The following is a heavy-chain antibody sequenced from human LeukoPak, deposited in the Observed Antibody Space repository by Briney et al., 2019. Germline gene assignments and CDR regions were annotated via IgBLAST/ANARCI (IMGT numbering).Heavy chain of an antibody. CDR1: GFTFSLYE. V-gene: IGHV3-13*01. Sequence: PGGSLRLSCAASGFTFSLYEIHWVRQIPGIGLEWVSAIGVAGDTFYSASVKGRFTIPRENARNSLYLEMNNLRAGDTAVYYRVRESAGMGVKAHDIWGQGIMVTVSS. CDR2: IGVAGDT. CDR3: VRESAGMGVKAHDI. J-gene: IGHJ3*02. D-gene: IGHD1-26*01.